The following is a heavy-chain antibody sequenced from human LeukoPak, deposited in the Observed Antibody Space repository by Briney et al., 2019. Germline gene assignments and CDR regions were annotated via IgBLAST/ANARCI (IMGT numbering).Heavy chain of an antibody. J-gene: IGHJ3*01. Sequence: ASVKVSCKASRYTFTSYYMHWVRQAPGQGLEWKGIINPSGGSTSYAQKFQRRVTMTRDMSTSTVYMELSSLRSEDTAVYYCARALGYYDSSGYRWGQGTMVTVSS. CDR3: ARALGYYDSSGYR. CDR2: INPSGGST. V-gene: IGHV1-46*01. D-gene: IGHD3-22*01. CDR1: RYTFTSYY.